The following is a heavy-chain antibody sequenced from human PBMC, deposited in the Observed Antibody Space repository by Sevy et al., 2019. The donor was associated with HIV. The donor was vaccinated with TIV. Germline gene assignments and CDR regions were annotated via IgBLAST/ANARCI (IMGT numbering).Heavy chain of an antibody. D-gene: IGHD4-17*01. CDR3: ARDHVKDGDLGDYYYYSMDV. CDR1: GFRVTNVW. J-gene: IGHJ6*02. Sequence: GGSLRLSCVNFGFRVTNVWMSWIRQAPGKGLEWLSYISGSDNTIYYADSVKGRFTISRDNAKNSLYLQMNSLRAEDTAVYYCARDHVKDGDLGDYYYYSMDVWGQGTSVTVSS. CDR2: ISGSDNTI. V-gene: IGHV3-11*01.